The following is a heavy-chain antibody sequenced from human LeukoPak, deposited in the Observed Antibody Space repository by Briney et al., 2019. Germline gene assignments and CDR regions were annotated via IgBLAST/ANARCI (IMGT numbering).Heavy chain of an antibody. CDR3: ARGYSNGPDFDY. Sequence: SETLSLTCAVYGGSFSGYYWSWIRQPPGKGLEWIGEINHSGSTNYNPSLKSRVTISVDTSKNQFSLKLSSVTAADTAVYYCARGYSNGPDFDYWGQGTLVTVSS. J-gene: IGHJ4*02. D-gene: IGHD6-19*01. CDR1: GGSFSGYY. V-gene: IGHV4-34*01. CDR2: INHSGST.